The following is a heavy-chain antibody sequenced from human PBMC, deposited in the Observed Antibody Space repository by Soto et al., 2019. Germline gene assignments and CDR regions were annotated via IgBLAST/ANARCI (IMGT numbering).Heavy chain of an antibody. Sequence: EVVLVESGGGLVQPGGSLRLSCAASGFTFSTNTMNWVRQAPGKGLEWISYISGSSNTIYYADSVKGRFTISRDNAKNSLYLQMNSLRAEDTAVYHCAKNTDLNYWGQGTLVTVSS. V-gene: IGHV3-48*01. CDR2: ISGSSNTI. CDR1: GFTFSTNT. J-gene: IGHJ4*02. CDR3: AKNTDLNY.